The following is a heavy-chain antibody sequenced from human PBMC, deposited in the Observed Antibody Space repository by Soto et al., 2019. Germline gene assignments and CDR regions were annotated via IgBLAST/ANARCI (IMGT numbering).Heavy chain of an antibody. V-gene: IGHV4-39*01. D-gene: IGHD6-13*01. J-gene: IGHJ4*02. CDR2: IFYDGYT. CDR3: ARLQAAVPHY. Sequence: QVQLQESGPGLVMPSETLSLTCTVSGDSISGSPYFWGWIRQPPGKRLEWIGSIFYDGYTLYTPSLKSRVTIAVDTSKNQFSRNLTSVAAADTAIYFCARLQAAVPHYWGQGILVTVSS. CDR1: GDSISGSPYF.